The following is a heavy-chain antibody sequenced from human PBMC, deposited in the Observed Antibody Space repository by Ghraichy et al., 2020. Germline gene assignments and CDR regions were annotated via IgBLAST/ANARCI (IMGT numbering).Heavy chain of an antibody. Sequence: SETLSLTCTVSGGSISSGGYYWSWIRQHPGKGLEWIGYIYYSGSTYYNPSLKSRVTISVDTSKNQFSLKLSSVTAADTAVYYCARDCSSTSCKYYGMDVWGQGTTVTVSS. CDR3: ARDCSSTSCKYYGMDV. J-gene: IGHJ6*02. CDR1: GGSISSGGYY. D-gene: IGHD2-2*01. CDR2: IYYSGST. V-gene: IGHV4-31*03.